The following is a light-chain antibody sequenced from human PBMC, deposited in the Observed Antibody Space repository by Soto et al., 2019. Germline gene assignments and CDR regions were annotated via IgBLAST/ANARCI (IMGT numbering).Light chain of an antibody. V-gene: IGLV1-44*01. J-gene: IGLJ3*02. CDR1: SSNIGSNT. CDR3: AAWDDSLTGQV. CDR2: SNN. Sequence: QAVVTQPPSASGTPGQRVTISCSGSSSNIGSNTVNWYQQLPGTAPKLLIYSNNQRPSGVPDRFSGSKSGTSASLAISGLQSEDEADYYCAAWDDSLTGQVFGGGTKLTVL.